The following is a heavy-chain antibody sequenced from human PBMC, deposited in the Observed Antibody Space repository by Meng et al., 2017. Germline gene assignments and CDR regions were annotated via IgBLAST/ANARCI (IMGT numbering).Heavy chain of an antibody. V-gene: IGHV1-69*01. CDR2: IIPIFGTA. CDR1: GGTFSSYA. CDR3: ARSFSRATWERDD. Sequence: VQLVRAGGEVKMTWSWVKVSCKASGGTFSSYAISWVRQAPGQGLEWMGGIIPIFGTANYAQKFQGRVTITADESTSTAYMELSSLRSEDTAVYYCARSFSRATWERDDWGQGTLVTVSS. J-gene: IGHJ4*02. D-gene: IGHD1-26*01.